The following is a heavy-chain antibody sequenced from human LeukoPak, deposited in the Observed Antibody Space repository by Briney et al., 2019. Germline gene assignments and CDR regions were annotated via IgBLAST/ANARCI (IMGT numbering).Heavy chain of an antibody. Sequence: GGSLRLSCAASGFTFSSYSMDWVRQAPGKGLEWVSSISSSSSYIYYADSVKGRFTISRDNAKNSLYLQMNSLRAEDTAVYYCARDWAMIPTDYWGQGTLVTVSS. CDR2: ISSSSSYI. V-gene: IGHV3-21*01. D-gene: IGHD3-22*01. J-gene: IGHJ4*02. CDR3: ARDWAMIPTDY. CDR1: GFTFSSYS.